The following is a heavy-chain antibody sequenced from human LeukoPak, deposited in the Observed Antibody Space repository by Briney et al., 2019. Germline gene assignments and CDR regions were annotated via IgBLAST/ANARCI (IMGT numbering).Heavy chain of an antibody. CDR3: AKEGGYSYGPFVY. V-gene: IGHV3-30*18. CDR2: ISYDGSNK. Sequence: PGGSLRLSCAASGFTFSSYGMHWVRQAPGKGLEWVAVISYDGSNKYYADSVKGRFTISRDNSKNTLYLQMNSLRAGDTAVYYCAKEGGYSYGPFVYWGQGTLVTVSS. D-gene: IGHD5-18*01. CDR1: GFTFSSYG. J-gene: IGHJ4*02.